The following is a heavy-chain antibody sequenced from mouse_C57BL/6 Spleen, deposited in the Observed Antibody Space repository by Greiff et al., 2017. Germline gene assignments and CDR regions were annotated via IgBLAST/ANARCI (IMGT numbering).Heavy chain of an antibody. CDR2: IYPSDSET. Sequence: VQLKQPGAELVRPGSSVKLSCKASGYTFTSYWMDWVKQRPGQGLEWIGNIYPSDSETHYNQKFKDKATLTVDKSSSTAYMQLSSLTSEDSAVYYCARRVTTVVYYYAMDYWGQGTSVTVSS. J-gene: IGHJ4*01. D-gene: IGHD1-1*01. CDR1: GYTFTSYW. CDR3: ARRVTTVVYYYAMDY. V-gene: IGHV1-61*01.